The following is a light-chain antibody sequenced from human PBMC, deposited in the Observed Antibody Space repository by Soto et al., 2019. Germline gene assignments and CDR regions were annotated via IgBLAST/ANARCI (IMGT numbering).Light chain of an antibody. CDR3: SSYTSSSVYV. Sequence: QSALTQPASVSGSPGQSITISCTGTSSDVGGYNYVSWYQQHPGKAPKVMIYDVSNRPSEVSNRFSGSKSGNTASLTISGLQAEDEADYYCSSYTSSSVYVFGTGTKLTVL. CDR2: DVS. J-gene: IGLJ1*01. V-gene: IGLV2-14*01. CDR1: SSDVGGYNY.